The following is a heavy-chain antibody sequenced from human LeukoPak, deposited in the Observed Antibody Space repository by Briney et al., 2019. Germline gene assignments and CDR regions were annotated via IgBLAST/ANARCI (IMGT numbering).Heavy chain of an antibody. CDR2: IIPIFGTA. Sequence: ASVKVSCKASGGTFSSYAISWVRQAPGQGLEWMGGIIPIFGTANYAQKFQGRVTITADESTSTAYMELSSLRSEDTAVYYCARLHKDETLGDAFDIWGQGTMVTVSS. CDR1: GGTFSSYA. J-gene: IGHJ3*02. CDR3: ARLHKDETLGDAFDI. V-gene: IGHV1-69*13.